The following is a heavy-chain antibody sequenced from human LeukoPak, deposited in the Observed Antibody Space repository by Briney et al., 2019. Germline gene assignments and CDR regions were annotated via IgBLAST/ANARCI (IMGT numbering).Heavy chain of an antibody. J-gene: IGHJ4*02. CDR3: AKDNIFYYDSSGYYSGRLDY. CDR2: ISGDGGST. D-gene: IGHD3-22*01. V-gene: IGHV3-43*02. CDR1: GFTFDDYA. Sequence: GGSLRLSCAASGFTFDDYAMHWVRQAPGKGLEWVSLISGDGGSTYYADSVKGRFTISRDNSKNSLYLQMNSLRTEDTALYYCAKDNIFYYDSSGYYSGRLDYWGQGTLVTVSS.